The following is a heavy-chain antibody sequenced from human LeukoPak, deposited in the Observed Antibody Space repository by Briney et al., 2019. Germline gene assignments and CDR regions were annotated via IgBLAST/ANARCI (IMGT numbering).Heavy chain of an antibody. CDR3: ATLGGYNWNYESNYFDY. D-gene: IGHD1-7*01. J-gene: IGHJ4*02. Sequence: PGGSLRLSCAASGFTFSSYWMHWVRQAPGRGLEWVSAISGSGGSTYYADSVKGRFTISRDNSKNTLYLQMNSLRAEDTAVYYCATLGGYNWNYESNYFDYWGQGTLVTVSS. CDR1: GFTFSSYW. CDR2: ISGSGGST. V-gene: IGHV3-23*01.